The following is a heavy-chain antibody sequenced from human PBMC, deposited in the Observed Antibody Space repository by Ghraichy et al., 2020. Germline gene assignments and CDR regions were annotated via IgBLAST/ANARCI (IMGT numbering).Heavy chain of an antibody. Sequence: GGSLRLSCAASGFTFSSYSMNWVRQAPGKGLEWVSYISSSSSTIYYADSVKGRFTISRDNAKNSLYLQMNSLRDEDTAVYYCARAFSYDSTGYSYYVIDYWGQGTLVTVSS. V-gene: IGHV3-48*02. CDR2: ISSSSSTI. J-gene: IGHJ4*02. CDR3: ARAFSYDSTGYSYYVIDY. D-gene: IGHD3-22*01. CDR1: GFTFSSYS.